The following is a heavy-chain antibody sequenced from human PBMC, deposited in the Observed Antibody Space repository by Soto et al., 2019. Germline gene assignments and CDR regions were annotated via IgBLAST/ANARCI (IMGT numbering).Heavy chain of an antibody. CDR2: ISRSHTYI. CDR3: ARDSITIVGLAHHQTFDI. J-gene: IGHJ3*02. Sequence: EIQLVESGGGLVKPGGSLRLSCSASGFTFNTYSMTWVRQAPGKGLQWVSSISRSHTYIDYADSVRGRFTISRDNAHNALDLQIDSLRAEDTAVYYCARDSITIVGLAHHQTFDIWGQGTEVSVSS. CDR1: GFTFNTYS. V-gene: IGHV3-21*02. D-gene: IGHD3-10*01.